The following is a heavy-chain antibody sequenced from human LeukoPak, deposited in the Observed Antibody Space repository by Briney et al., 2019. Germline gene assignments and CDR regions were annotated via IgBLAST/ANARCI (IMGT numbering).Heavy chain of an antibody. CDR1: GDSVSSNSAA. Sequence: SQTLSLTCAISGDSVSSNSAAWNWIRHSPSRGLEWLGRTYYRSKWYNDYAVSVKSRITINPDTSKNQFSLQLNSVTPEDTAVYYCARGRRVLRYFDWLFDYWGQGTLVTVSS. CDR3: ARGRRVLRYFDWLFDY. J-gene: IGHJ4*02. CDR2: TYYRSKWYN. D-gene: IGHD3-9*01. V-gene: IGHV6-1*01.